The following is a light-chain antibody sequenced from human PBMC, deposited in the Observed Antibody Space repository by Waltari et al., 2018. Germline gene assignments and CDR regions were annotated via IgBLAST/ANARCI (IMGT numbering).Light chain of an antibody. CDR1: QSVLSSSDNRNY. V-gene: IGKV4-1*01. Sequence: DIVMTQSPDPLAVSLGERATLNCKSSQSVLSSSDNRNYLACYQQKPGQPPNLLIYWASTRASGVPDRFSGSGSGTDLPLTISSLQAEDVAVYYCQQYYITPLSFGGGTKVEIK. CDR2: WAS. J-gene: IGKJ4*01. CDR3: QQYYITPLS.